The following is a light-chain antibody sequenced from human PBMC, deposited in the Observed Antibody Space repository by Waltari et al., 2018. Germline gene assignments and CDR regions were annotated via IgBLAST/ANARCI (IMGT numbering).Light chain of an antibody. J-gene: IGKJ1*01. Sequence: DIVMTQSPDSLAVSLGERAPINCKSSQSVLYSFDNNNYLAWYQQKQGQPPRLLIYWASTRESGVPDRFSGSGSGTDFTLTISSLQAEDVAVYYCHQYYSYPWTFGQGTTVEIK. CDR2: WAS. CDR3: HQYYSYPWT. V-gene: IGKV4-1*01. CDR1: QSVLYSFDNNNY.